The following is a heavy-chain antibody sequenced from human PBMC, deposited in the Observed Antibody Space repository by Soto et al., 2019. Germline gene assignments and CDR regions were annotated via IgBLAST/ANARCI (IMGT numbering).Heavy chain of an antibody. CDR2: FYTSGNT. Sequence: PPETLSLTCPVYAGSLSSYYWSWVRQPAEKGLEWIGRFYTSGNTNYNPSLKSRVTMSLDTSKNQFCLKLSSVTAADTAVHFCASDSTGWFDPWGQGTLVTVSS. V-gene: IGHV4-4*07. J-gene: IGHJ5*02. CDR3: ASDSTGWFDP. D-gene: IGHD7-27*01. CDR1: AGSLSSYY.